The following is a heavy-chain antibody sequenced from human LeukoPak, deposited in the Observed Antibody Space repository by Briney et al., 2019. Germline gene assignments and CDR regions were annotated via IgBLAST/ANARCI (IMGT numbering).Heavy chain of an antibody. V-gene: IGHV3-23*01. CDR1: GFTFSSYG. Sequence: PGGSLRLSCAASGFTFSSYGMSWVRQAPGKGLEWVSAISGSGGSTYYADSVKGRFTISRDNSKNTLYLQMNSLRAEDTAVYYCAKDDRQDILTGYYIPAEYFQHWGQGTLFTVSS. CDR2: ISGSGGST. D-gene: IGHD3-9*01. CDR3: AKDDRQDILTGYYIPAEYFQH. J-gene: IGHJ1*01.